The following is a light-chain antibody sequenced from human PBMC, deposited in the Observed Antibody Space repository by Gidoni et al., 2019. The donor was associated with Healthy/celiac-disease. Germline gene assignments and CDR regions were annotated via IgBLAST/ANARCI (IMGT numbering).Light chain of an antibody. Sequence: QSALTQPRSVSGSPGQSVTISCTGTSSDVSGYNYVSWYQQHPGKAPKLMIYDVSKRPSGVPYRFSGSKSGNTASLTISGLQAEDEADYYCCSYAGSYVFGTGTKVTVL. CDR1: SSDVSGYNY. V-gene: IGLV2-11*01. J-gene: IGLJ1*01. CDR3: CSYAGSYV. CDR2: DVS.